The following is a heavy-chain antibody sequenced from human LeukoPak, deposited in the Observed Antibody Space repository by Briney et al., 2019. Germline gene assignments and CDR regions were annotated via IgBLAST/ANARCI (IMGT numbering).Heavy chain of an antibody. J-gene: IGHJ2*01. Sequence: SETLSLTCTVSSGSISDYYWSWIRQPAGKGLEWIGRIYTSGSTNYNPSLKSRVTMSVDKSKNQFSLRLNSVTAADTAVYYCAGVDDIAVTGGWHFDLWGRGTLVTVSS. V-gene: IGHV4-4*07. CDR1: SGSISDYY. CDR3: AGVDDIAVTGGWHFDL. CDR2: IYTSGST. D-gene: IGHD6-19*01.